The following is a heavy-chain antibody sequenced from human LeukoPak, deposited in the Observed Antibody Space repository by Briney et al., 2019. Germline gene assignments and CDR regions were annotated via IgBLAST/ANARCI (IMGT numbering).Heavy chain of an antibody. D-gene: IGHD6-19*01. CDR2: IYYSGST. CDR1: GGSISSDY. Sequence: SETLSLTCTVSGGSISSDYWSWIRQPPGRGLEWIGYIYYSGSTNYNPSLKSRVTISVDTSKNQFSLKLSSVTAADTAVYYCARGIAVAGFDYWGQGTLVIVSS. CDR3: ARGIAVAGFDY. J-gene: IGHJ4*02. V-gene: IGHV4-59*08.